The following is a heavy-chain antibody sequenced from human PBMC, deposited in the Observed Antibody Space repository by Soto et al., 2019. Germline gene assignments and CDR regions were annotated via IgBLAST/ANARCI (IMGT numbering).Heavy chain of an antibody. CDR3: AKVTFSGDYYYSYGMDV. CDR2: TSYDGSTN. Sequence: LRLSCSASGFTFSAYGMHWVRQAPGKGLEWVAVTSYDGSTNFYADSLRGRFTISRDNSQNTLYLQMNSLRAEDTAVYYCAKVTFSGDYYYSYGMDVWGQGTTVTVS. D-gene: IGHD1-26*01. J-gene: IGHJ6*02. V-gene: IGHV3-30*18. CDR1: GFTFSAYG.